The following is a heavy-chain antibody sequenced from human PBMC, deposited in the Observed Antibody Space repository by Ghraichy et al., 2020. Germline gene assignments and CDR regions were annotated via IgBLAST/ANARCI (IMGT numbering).Heavy chain of an antibody. J-gene: IGHJ4*02. CDR1: GGPITSYY. Sequence: LSLTCTVSGGPITSYYWSWIRQPPGKGLEWIGYVYFSGITSYNPSLESRVTMSVDTSENQFSLKLTSVTASDTAIYYCARLSAYYFDTSGYSFDYWGQGTLLTVSS. V-gene: IGHV4-59*08. CDR3: ARLSAYYFDTSGYSFDY. CDR2: VYFSGIT. D-gene: IGHD3-22*01.